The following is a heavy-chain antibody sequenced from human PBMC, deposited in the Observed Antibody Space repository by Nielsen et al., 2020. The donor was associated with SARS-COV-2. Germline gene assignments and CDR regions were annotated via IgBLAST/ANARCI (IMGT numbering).Heavy chain of an antibody. CDR2: VPHSGST. Sequence: SETLSLTCAVSGGSVSSNDWWTWVRQSPGTGLEWIGEVPHSGSTNYNPSLKSRVTLSMDKSKRQFSLRLTSVSAADPAVYFCARGDLVVVPSPILGLGPFFYYFYLDVWGKGTTVIVSS. V-gene: IGHV4-4*02. J-gene: IGHJ6*03. CDR3: ARGDLVVVPSPILGLGPFFYYFYLDV. D-gene: IGHD2-2*01. CDR1: GGSVSSNDW.